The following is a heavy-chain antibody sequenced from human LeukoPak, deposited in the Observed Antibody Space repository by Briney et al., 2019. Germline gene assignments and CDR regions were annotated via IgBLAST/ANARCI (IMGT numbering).Heavy chain of an antibody. CDR1: GFTVGIDA. J-gene: IGHJ1*01. CDR2: ISSNGGST. D-gene: IGHD6-13*01. V-gene: IGHV3-64D*09. Sequence: PGRCLRLSWSASGFTVGIDAMDWVRQAPGDGLEYVSAISSNGGSTYYADSVKGRFNISRDTSKNTLYLQMSSLRAEDTAVYYCVRGYRSTWYLTHWGQGTLVTVSS. CDR3: VRGYRSTWYLTH.